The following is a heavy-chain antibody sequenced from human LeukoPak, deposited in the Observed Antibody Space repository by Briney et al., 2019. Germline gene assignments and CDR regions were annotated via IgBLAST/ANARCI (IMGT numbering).Heavy chain of an antibody. CDR3: ARGSGSYSPYYYYGMDV. D-gene: IGHD1-26*01. Sequence: SVTVSCKASGGTFSSYAISWVRQAPGQGLEWMGGIIPIFGTANYAQKFQGRVTITADESTSTAYMELSSLRSEDTAVYYCARGSGSYSPYYYYGMDVWGQGTTVTVSS. CDR1: GGTFSSYA. CDR2: IIPIFGTA. J-gene: IGHJ6*02. V-gene: IGHV1-69*13.